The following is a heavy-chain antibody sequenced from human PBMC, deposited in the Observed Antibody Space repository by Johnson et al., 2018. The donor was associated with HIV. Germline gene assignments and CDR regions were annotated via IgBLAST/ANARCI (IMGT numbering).Heavy chain of an antibody. Sequence: QVQLVESGGGVVQPGRSLRLSCAASGFTFSSYGMHWVRQAPAKGLEWVAVISYDGSDKDYADSVKGRFTISRYNAKNSLYLQMNSLRAEDTALYYCARGKLPAALRRGDAFDIWGQGTMVTVSS. J-gene: IGHJ3*02. CDR3: ARGKLPAALRRGDAFDI. CDR2: ISYDGSDK. CDR1: GFTFSSYG. D-gene: IGHD2-2*01. V-gene: IGHV3-30*04.